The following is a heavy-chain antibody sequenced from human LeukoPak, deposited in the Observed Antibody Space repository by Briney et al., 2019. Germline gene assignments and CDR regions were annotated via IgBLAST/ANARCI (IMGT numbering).Heavy chain of an antibody. CDR1: GVSFRSYG. D-gene: IGHD2-2*01. V-gene: IGHV3-33*01. Sequence: GGSLRLSCAASGVSFRSYGMHWVRQAPGTGLEWVAVIKYDGSNKYYADSVKGRFTISRDNSKNTLYLQINSLRAEDTAVYYCARGPYCSSTSYYPPDAFDIWGQGTVVTVSS. CDR3: ARGPYCSSTSYYPPDAFDI. CDR2: IKYDGSNK. J-gene: IGHJ3*02.